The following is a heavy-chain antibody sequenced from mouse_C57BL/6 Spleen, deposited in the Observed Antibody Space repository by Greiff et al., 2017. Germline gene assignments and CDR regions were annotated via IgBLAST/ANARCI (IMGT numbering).Heavy chain of an antibody. V-gene: IGHV5-4*01. D-gene: IGHD1-1*01. CDR3: ARDPLYYGSSGWYFDV. J-gene: IGHJ1*03. CDR1: GFTFSSYA. CDR2: ISDGGSYT. Sequence: EVQGVESGGGLVKPGGSLKLSCAASGFTFSSYAMSWVRQTPEKRLEWVATISDGGSYTYYPDNVKGRFTLSRDTAKNNLYLQMSHLKSEDTAMYYCARDPLYYGSSGWYFDVWGTGTTVTVSS.